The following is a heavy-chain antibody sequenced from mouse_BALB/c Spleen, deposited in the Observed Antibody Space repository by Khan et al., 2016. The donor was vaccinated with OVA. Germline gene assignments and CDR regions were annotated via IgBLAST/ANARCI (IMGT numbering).Heavy chain of an antibody. CDR1: GFSLTGYG. Sequence: VQLQESGPGLVAPSQSLSITCTVSGFSLTGYGVNWVRQPPGKGLEWLGMIWGDGSTDYNSALNSRLSISKDNSKSQVFLKMHSLQTDDTARYYCASAYYGNYREAMDYWGQGTSVTVSS. CDR3: ASAYYGNYREAMDY. CDR2: IWGDGST. V-gene: IGHV2-6-7*01. J-gene: IGHJ4*01. D-gene: IGHD2-10*01.